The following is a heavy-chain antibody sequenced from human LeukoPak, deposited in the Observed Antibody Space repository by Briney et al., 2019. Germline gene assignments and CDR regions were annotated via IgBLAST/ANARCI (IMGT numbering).Heavy chain of an antibody. Sequence: GESLKISCKGSGYSFTNYWITWVRQITGKGLELVGRVDPSDSFTDYTPSFQGHVTVSVDRSINTAYLQLSSLKASDTAIYYCARPDCGGSGCKLLPYWGQGTLVTVSS. D-gene: IGHD2-15*01. V-gene: IGHV5-10-1*01. CDR1: GYSFTNYW. J-gene: IGHJ4*02. CDR2: VDPSDSFT. CDR3: ARPDCGGSGCKLLPY.